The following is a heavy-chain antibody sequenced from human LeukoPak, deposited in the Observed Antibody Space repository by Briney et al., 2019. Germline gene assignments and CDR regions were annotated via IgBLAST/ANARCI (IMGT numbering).Heavy chain of an antibody. D-gene: IGHD3-10*01. CDR3: ARGPPGPAGYFQH. CDR1: GFTFSSYW. CDR2: IKQDGSEK. J-gene: IGHJ1*01. V-gene: IGHV3-7*01. Sequence: PGGSLRLSCAASGFTFSSYWMSWVRQAPGKGLEWVANIKQDGSEKYYVDSVKGRLTISRDNSKNTLYLQMNSLRVEDTAVYYCARGPPGPAGYFQHWGQGTLVTVSS.